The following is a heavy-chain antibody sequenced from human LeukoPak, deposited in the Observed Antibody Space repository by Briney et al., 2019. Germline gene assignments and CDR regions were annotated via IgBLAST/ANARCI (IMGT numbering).Heavy chain of an antibody. Sequence: ASVKVSCKASGYTFTSYYMHWVRQAPGQGLEWMGIINPSGGSTSYARKFQGRVTMTRDMSTSTVYMELSSLRSEDTAVYYCARESVSYYFDYWGQGTLVTVSS. CDR2: INPSGGST. D-gene: IGHD5/OR15-5a*01. CDR3: ARESVSYYFDY. CDR1: GYTFTSYY. V-gene: IGHV1-46*01. J-gene: IGHJ4*02.